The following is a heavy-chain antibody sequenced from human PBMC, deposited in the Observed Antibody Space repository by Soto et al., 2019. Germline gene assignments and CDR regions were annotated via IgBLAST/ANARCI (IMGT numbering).Heavy chain of an antibody. CDR2: IYYSGST. V-gene: IGHV4-39*01. Sequence: SETLSLTCTVSGGSISSSSYYWGWIRQPPGKGLEWIGSIYYSGSTYYNPSLKSRVTISVDTSKNQFSLKLSSVTAADTAVYYCARHKGQQRYYGSGRDYYGMDVWGQGTTVTVSS. J-gene: IGHJ6*02. CDR1: GGSISSSSYY. D-gene: IGHD3-10*01. CDR3: ARHKGQQRYYGSGRDYYGMDV.